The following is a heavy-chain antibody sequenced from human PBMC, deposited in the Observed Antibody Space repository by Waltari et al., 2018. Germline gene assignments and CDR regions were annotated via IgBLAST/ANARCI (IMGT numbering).Heavy chain of an antibody. J-gene: IGHJ4*02. CDR1: GGSFCGYY. CDR2: INHSGST. Sequence: QVQLQQWGAGLLKPSETLSLTCAVYGGSFCGYYWSWTRLPQVKGLEWIGEINHSGSTNYNPSLKSRVTISVDTSKNQFSLKLSSVTAADTAVYYCARGGPRITIFGVVMLAGIDYWGQGTLVTVSS. CDR3: ARGGPRITIFGVVMLAGIDY. D-gene: IGHD3-3*01. V-gene: IGHV4-34*01.